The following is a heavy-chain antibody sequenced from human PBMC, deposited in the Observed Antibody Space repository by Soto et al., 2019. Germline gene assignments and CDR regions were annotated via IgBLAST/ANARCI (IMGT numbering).Heavy chain of an antibody. Sequence: PSETLSLTCTVSGGSISSGDYYWSWIRQPPGKGLEWIGYIYYSGSTYYNPSLKSRVTISVDTSKNQFSLKLSSVTAADTAVYYCAREKGSGVGWFDPWGQGTLVTVSS. CDR3: AREKGSGVGWFDP. J-gene: IGHJ5*02. D-gene: IGHD3-10*01. CDR1: GGSISSGDYY. V-gene: IGHV4-30-4*01. CDR2: IYYSGST.